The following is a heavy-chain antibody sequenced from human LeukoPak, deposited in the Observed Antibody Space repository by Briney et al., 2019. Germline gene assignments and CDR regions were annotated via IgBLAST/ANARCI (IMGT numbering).Heavy chain of an antibody. CDR2: IWYDGSNK. CDR3: AKDLDIVVVPAAVYFDY. CDR1: GFTFSSYG. Sequence: GGSLRLSCAASGFTFSSYGMHWVRQAPGKGLEWVAVIWYDGSNKYYADSVKGRFTISRDNSKNTLYLQMNSLRAEDTAVYYCAKDLDIVVVPAAVYFDYWGQGTLVTVSS. J-gene: IGHJ4*02. D-gene: IGHD2-2*03. V-gene: IGHV3-33*06.